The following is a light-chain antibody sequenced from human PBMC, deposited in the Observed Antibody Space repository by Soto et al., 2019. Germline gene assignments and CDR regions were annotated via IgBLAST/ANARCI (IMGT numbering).Light chain of an antibody. J-gene: IGKJ2*01. CDR3: QQYNNWPPKT. CDR1: QSVSSN. CDR2: GAS. Sequence: EIVMTQSPATLSVSPGERATLSCRASQSVSSNLAWYQQKPGQAPRLLIYGASTRATGIPDRFSGSGSGTEFTLTINSLQSEDFAVYYCQQYNNWPPKTFGQGTKLEIK. V-gene: IGKV3-15*01.